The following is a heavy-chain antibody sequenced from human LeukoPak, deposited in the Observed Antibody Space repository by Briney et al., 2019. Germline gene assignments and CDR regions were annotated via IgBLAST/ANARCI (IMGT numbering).Heavy chain of an antibody. V-gene: IGHV2-5*02. Sequence: ESGPTLVNPTQTLTLTCAFSGFSLSLINSGVGVGWIRQPAGKAPEWLALIYWDDDKRYSPALKSRLTITKDTSKNQVVLTMTNMDPVDTTTYYCARRQAYGDYNYWGQGTLVTVSS. D-gene: IGHD4-17*01. CDR3: ARRQAYGDYNY. CDR1: GFSLSLINSGVG. CDR2: IYWDDDK. J-gene: IGHJ4*02.